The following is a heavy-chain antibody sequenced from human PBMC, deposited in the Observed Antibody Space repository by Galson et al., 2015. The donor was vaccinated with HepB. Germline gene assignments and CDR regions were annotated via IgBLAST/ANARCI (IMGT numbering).Heavy chain of an antibody. CDR2: IKQDGTDK. V-gene: IGHV3-7*03. CDR1: GFTFSNYW. CDR3: ARGRYRPLPDC. Sequence: SLRLSCAAYGFTFSNYWMSWVRQAPGQGLEWVADIKQDGTDKNYVDSVKGRFTISRDNIKNLLYLQMNSLRAEDTAVYYCARGRYRPLPDCWGQGTLVTVSS. D-gene: IGHD1-1*01. J-gene: IGHJ4*02.